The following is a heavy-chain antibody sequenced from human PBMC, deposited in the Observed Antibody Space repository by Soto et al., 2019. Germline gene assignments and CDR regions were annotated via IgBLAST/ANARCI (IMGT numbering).Heavy chain of an antibody. CDR2: INHSGST. CDR3: ARKGGGVVPAAIGYFQH. Sequence: QVQLQQWGAGLLKPSETLSLTCAVYGGSFSGYYWSWIRQPPGKGLEWIGEINHSGSTNYNPSLKSRVTISVDTSKNQFSLKLSSVTAADTAVYYCARKGGGVVPAAIGYFQHWGQGTLVTVSS. V-gene: IGHV4-34*01. J-gene: IGHJ1*01. D-gene: IGHD2-2*01. CDR1: GGSFSGYY.